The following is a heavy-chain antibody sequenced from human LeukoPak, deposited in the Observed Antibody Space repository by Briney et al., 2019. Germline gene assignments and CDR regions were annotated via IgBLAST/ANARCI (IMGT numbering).Heavy chain of an antibody. D-gene: IGHD2-2*01. V-gene: IGHV4-59*01. CDR3: AREVVVPAASVSNWFDP. Sequence: SETLSLTCTVSGGSISSYYWSWLRQPPGKGLEWIGYIYYSGSTNYNPSLKSRVTISVDTSKNQFSLKLSSVTAADTAVYYCAREVVVPAASVSNWFDPWGQGTLVTVSS. J-gene: IGHJ5*02. CDR1: GGSISSYY. CDR2: IYYSGST.